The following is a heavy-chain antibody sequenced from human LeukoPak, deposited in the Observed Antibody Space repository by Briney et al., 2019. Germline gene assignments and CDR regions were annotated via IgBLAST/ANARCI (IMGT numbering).Heavy chain of an antibody. J-gene: IGHJ6*03. Sequence: GGTLRLSCAASGFTFSNYGMSWVRQAPGKGLEWVSGISGSGDSTFYADTVKGRFTISRDNSKDTRYLQMNSLRAEDTAVYYCAKTYYSSRAHYYYYMDVWGKGTTVTISS. CDR1: GFTFSNYG. V-gene: IGHV3-23*01. CDR2: ISGSGDST. D-gene: IGHD3-10*01. CDR3: AKTYYSSRAHYYYYMDV.